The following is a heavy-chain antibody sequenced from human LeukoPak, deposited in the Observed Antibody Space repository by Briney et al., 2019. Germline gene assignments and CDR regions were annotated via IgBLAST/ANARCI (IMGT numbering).Heavy chain of an antibody. V-gene: IGHV1-18*01. Sequence: ASVKVSFKASGYTFTSYGISWVRQAPGQGLEWMGWISAYNGNTNYAQKLQGRATMTTDTSTSTAYMELRSLRSDDTAVYYCARGTGIVGATGHNYWGQGTLVTVSS. CDR3: ARGTGIVGATGHNY. CDR1: GYTFTSYG. J-gene: IGHJ4*02. D-gene: IGHD1-26*01. CDR2: ISAYNGNT.